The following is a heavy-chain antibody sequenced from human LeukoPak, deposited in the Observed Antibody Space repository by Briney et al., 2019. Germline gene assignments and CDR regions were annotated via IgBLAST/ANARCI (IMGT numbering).Heavy chain of an antibody. V-gene: IGHV3-23*01. CDR1: GFTFNNYA. CDR3: SRDRHCIGSTCYGL. CDR2: ISGSDAGT. D-gene: IGHD2-2*01. J-gene: IGHJ4*02. Sequence: SLRLSCAASGFTFNNYAMSWVRQAPGKGLEWVSAISGSDAGTYYADSVKGRFTISRDNSKNTLYLQMNSLRAEDTAVYYCSRDRHCIGSTCYGLWGQGTRVTVSS.